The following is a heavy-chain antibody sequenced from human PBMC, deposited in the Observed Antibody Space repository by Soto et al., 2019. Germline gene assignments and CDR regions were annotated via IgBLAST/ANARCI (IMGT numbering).Heavy chain of an antibody. Sequence: GASVKVSCKASGYTFTSYGISWVRQAPGQGLEWMGWISAYNANTNYAQKLQGRVTMTTDTSTSTAYMELRSLRSDDTAVYFCARDRTAAGTSDYWGQGTLVTVSS. CDR2: ISAYNANT. D-gene: IGHD6-13*01. CDR1: GYTFTSYG. CDR3: ARDRTAAGTSDY. J-gene: IGHJ4*02. V-gene: IGHV1-18*01.